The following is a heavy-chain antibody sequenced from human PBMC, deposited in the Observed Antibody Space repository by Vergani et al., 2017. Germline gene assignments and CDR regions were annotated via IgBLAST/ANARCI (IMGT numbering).Heavy chain of an antibody. Sequence: EVQLLQSGGGVIQPGGSVRLSCAASGFTFSACPMTWVRQAPGKGLEWVSAISARYPSTYYADSVKGRFTISRDNSKNTLYLQMNSLRAEDTAVYYCARDRRDIVVVPAAMDYYYYGMDVWGQGTTVTVSS. CDR1: GFTFSACP. J-gene: IGHJ6*02. V-gene: IGHV3-23*01. CDR3: ARDRRDIVVVPAAMDYYYYGMDV. CDR2: ISARYPST. D-gene: IGHD2-2*01.